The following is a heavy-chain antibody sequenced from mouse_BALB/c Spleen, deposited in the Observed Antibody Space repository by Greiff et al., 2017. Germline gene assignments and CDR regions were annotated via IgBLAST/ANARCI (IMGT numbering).Heavy chain of an antibody. CDR3: ARGVRGAGY. CDR1: GDSITSGY. CDR2: ISYSGST. D-gene: IGHD2-14*01. V-gene: IGHV3-8*02. Sequence: EVHLVESGPGLVKPSQSLSLTCSVTGDSITSGYWNWIRKFPGNKLEYMGYISYSGSTYYNPSLKSRISITRDTSKNQYYLQLNSVTTEDTATYYCARGVRGAGYWGQGTSVTVSS. J-gene: IGHJ4*01.